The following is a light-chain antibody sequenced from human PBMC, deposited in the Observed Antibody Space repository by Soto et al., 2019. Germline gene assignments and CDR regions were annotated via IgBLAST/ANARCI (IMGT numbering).Light chain of an antibody. CDR2: KAS. J-gene: IGKJ1*01. CDR1: QSISSW. Sequence: DIQMTQSPSTLSASVGDRVTITCRASQSISSWLAWYQQKPGKAPKLLIYKASSLESGVPSRFRGSGSGTAFTLTISSLQPDEFATYYCQQYDFYPWTFGQGTKVEIK. V-gene: IGKV1-5*03. CDR3: QQYDFYPWT.